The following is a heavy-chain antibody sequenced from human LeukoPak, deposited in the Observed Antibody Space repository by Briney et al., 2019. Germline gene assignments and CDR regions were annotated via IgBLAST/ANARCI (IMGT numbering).Heavy chain of an antibody. CDR2: IHHSGST. CDR3: ARDNSSGWYPYYYYYMDV. Sequence: SETLSLTCAVYGGSFSGYYWSWIRQPPGKGLEWLGEIHHSGSTNYNPSLKSRVTISVDTSKNQFSLRLSSVTAADTAVYYCARDNSSGWYPYYYYYMDVWGKGTTVTVSS. CDR1: GGSFSGYY. V-gene: IGHV4-34*01. D-gene: IGHD6-19*01. J-gene: IGHJ6*03.